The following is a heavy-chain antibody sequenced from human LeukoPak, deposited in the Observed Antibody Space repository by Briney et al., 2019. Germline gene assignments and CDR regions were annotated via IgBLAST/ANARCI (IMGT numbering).Heavy chain of an antibody. CDR2: IYYSGST. V-gene: IGHV4-39*01. D-gene: IGHD3-10*01. CDR3: ARLQYYYGSGSYFDY. CDR1: GGSIRSSSYY. J-gene: IGHJ4*02. Sequence: SETLSLTCTVSGGSIRSSSYYWGRIRQPPGTGLEWIGSIYYSGSTYYNPSLKSRVTISVDTSKNQFSLKLSSVTAADTAVYYCARLQYYYGSGSYFDYWGQGTLVTVSS.